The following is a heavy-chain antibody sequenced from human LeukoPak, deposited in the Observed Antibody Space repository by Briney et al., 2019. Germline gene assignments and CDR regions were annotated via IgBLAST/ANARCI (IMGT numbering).Heavy chain of an antibody. V-gene: IGHV3-15*01. J-gene: IGHJ4*02. D-gene: IGHD2-21*01. CDR1: RFTFSDAW. CDR3: MTHLTSLRCGGHCTFDY. Sequence: PGGSLRLSCAASRFTFSDAWMSWVRQAPGKGLEWVGRIKSKTDGGTTDYAAPVKGRFIISRDDSKNMLYLQMSSLKTEDTAVYYCMTHLTSLRCGGHCTFDYWGQGALVTVSS. CDR2: IKSKTDGGTT.